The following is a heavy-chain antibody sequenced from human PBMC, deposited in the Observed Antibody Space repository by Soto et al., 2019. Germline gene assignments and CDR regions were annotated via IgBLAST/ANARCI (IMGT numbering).Heavy chain of an antibody. V-gene: IGHV4-59*01. CDR3: ARDSGYSSGWGSLDYYYYSMDV. CDR2: IYYSGST. CDR1: GGSISSYY. Sequence: PSETLSLTCTVSGGSISSYYWSWIRQPPGKGLEWIGYIYYSGSTNYNPSLKSRVTISVDTSKNQFSLKLSSVTAADTAVYYCARDSGYSSGWGSLDYYYYSMDVWGQGTTVTVSS. J-gene: IGHJ6*02. D-gene: IGHD6-19*01.